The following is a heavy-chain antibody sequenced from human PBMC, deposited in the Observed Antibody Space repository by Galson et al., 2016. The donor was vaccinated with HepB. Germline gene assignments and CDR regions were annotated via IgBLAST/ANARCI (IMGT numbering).Heavy chain of an antibody. Sequence: TLSLTCAVSGGSISSGTFPWSWIRQPPGKGLEWIGYIYRSGSTYYNPSLKTRVTISVDKSKNQFSLKLSSVTAADTAVYYCARMTTMPYYYGMDVWGQGTTVTVSS. CDR1: GGSISSGTFP. CDR3: ARMTTMPYYYGMDV. D-gene: IGHD5-24*01. CDR2: IYRSGST. J-gene: IGHJ6*02. V-gene: IGHV4-30-2*02.